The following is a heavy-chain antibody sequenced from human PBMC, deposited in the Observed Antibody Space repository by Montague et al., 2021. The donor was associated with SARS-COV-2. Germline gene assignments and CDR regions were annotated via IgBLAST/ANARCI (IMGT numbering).Heavy chain of an antibody. Sequence: SLRLSSAASGFTFNTYAMSWVRQAPGKGLEWVSVIYSGGSNTYHADSVKGRFTISRDNSKNTLYLQMNRLRAEDTAVYYCAKSPRAYSYAFDYWGQGTLVTVSS. V-gene: IGHV3-23*03. J-gene: IGHJ4*02. CDR2: IYSGGSNT. D-gene: IGHD5-18*01. CDR3: AKSPRAYSYAFDY. CDR1: GFTFNTYA.